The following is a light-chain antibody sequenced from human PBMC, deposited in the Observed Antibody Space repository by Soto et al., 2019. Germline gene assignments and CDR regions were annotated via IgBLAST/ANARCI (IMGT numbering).Light chain of an antibody. CDR2: WAS. V-gene: IGKV4-1*01. J-gene: IGKJ1*01. Sequence: DIVMTQSPDSLAVSLGERATINCKSSQSVLYSSNNKNYLTWYQQKPGQPPKLLIDWASTRESGVPDRFSVSGSGTDFTLTISSLQAEDVAVYYCQQYYSTPWTFGQGTKLESK. CDR3: QQYYSTPWT. CDR1: QSVLYSSNNKNY.